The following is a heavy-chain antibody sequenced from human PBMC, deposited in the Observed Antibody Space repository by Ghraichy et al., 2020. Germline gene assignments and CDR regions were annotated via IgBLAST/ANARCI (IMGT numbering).Heavy chain of an antibody. J-gene: IGHJ4*02. Sequence: GGSLRLSCAASGFTFSSYWMTWVRQAPGKGLEWVANIKQDGSEIYYRDSVEGRFTISRDNAKNSLYLQMNSLRDDDTAVYYCARVSWSMVTWYYCDCWGQGTLVTVSS. CDR3: ARVSWSMVTWYYCDC. D-gene: IGHD4-23*01. V-gene: IGHV3-7*03. CDR2: IKQDGSEI. CDR1: GFTFSSYW.